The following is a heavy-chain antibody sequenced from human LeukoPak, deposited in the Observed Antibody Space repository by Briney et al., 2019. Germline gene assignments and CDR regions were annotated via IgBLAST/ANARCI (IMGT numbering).Heavy chain of an antibody. CDR1: GFTFSSYG. CDR2: IWYDGSSK. Sequence: PGRSLRLSCAASGFTFSSYGMHWVRQAPGKGLEWVAVIWYDGSSKYYADSVKGRFTISRDNSRNTLYLQMNSLRAEDTAVYYCAREPPPMIVVWGFDYWGQGTLVTVSS. CDR3: AREPPPMIVVWGFDY. J-gene: IGHJ4*02. D-gene: IGHD3-22*01. V-gene: IGHV3-33*01.